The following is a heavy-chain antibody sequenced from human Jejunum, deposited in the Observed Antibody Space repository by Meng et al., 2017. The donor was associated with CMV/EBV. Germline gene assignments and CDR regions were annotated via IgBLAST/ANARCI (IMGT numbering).Heavy chain of an antibody. J-gene: IGHJ6*02. Sequence: LRLSGAASVVSVSSNYVSWVREDPGKVLEWVSAITGSGGSTYYADSVKGRFTISRDNSRNTLYLQMNSLRAEDTAVYYCAKLSDVWGQGTTVTVSS. CDR3: AKLSDV. CDR1: VVSVSSNY. CDR2: ITGSGGST. V-gene: IGHV3-23*01. D-gene: IGHD5/OR15-5a*01.